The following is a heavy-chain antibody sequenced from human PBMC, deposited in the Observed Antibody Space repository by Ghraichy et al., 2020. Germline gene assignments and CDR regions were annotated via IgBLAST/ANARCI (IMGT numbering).Heavy chain of an antibody. Sequence: GGSLRLSCAASGFPFEDHAMHWVRQAPGKGLEWVSGINFNSGDMGYADSVKGRFTISRDNAKKSLYLEMNSLRDEDTALYFCVKDVSPYYYGAGTRDSWGQGTLVNVSS. CDR2: INFNSGDM. J-gene: IGHJ4*02. CDR3: VKDVSPYYYGAGTRDS. V-gene: IGHV3-9*01. D-gene: IGHD3-10*01. CDR1: GFPFEDHA.